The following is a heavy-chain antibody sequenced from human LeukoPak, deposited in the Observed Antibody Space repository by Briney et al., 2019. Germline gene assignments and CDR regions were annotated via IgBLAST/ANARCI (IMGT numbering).Heavy chain of an antibody. Sequence: GGSLRLSCAASGFTFSSYWMSWVRQAPGKGLEWVANIKQDGSEKYYVDSVKGRFTISRDNAKNSLYLQMNSLRAEDTAVYYCARDFTWNYRRAFDIWGQGTMVTVSS. J-gene: IGHJ3*02. CDR2: IKQDGSEK. V-gene: IGHV3-7*01. D-gene: IGHD1-7*01. CDR3: ARDFTWNYRRAFDI. CDR1: GFTFSSYW.